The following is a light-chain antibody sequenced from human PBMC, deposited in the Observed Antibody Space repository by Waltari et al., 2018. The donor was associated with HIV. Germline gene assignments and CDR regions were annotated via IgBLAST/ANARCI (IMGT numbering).Light chain of an antibody. CDR2: DDS. CDR3: QVWTDSGDLPVK. J-gene: IGLJ2*01. V-gene: IGLV3-21*02. CDR1: KLGSKS. Sequence: SYVLTQPPSVSVAPGQTARIACGGNKLGSKSVQWYQQKPGQAPVVVVYDDSDRPSGIPERFSGSNSGDTATLTISRVEAGDEADYYCQVWTDSGDLPVKFGAGTKLTVL.